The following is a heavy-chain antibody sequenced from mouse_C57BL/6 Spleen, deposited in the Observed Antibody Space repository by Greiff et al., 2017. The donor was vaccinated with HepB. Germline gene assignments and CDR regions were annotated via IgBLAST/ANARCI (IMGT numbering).Heavy chain of an antibody. J-gene: IGHJ3*01. CDR1: GYTFTSYW. Sequence: QVQLKQPGAELVKPGASVKLSCKASGYTFTSYWMHWVKQRPGQGLEWIGMIHPNSGSTNYNEKFKSKATLTLDKSSSTAYMQLSSLTSEDSAVYYCAREGLGPFAYWGQGTLVTVSA. D-gene: IGHD4-1*01. CDR2: IHPNSGST. CDR3: AREGLGPFAY. V-gene: IGHV1-64*01.